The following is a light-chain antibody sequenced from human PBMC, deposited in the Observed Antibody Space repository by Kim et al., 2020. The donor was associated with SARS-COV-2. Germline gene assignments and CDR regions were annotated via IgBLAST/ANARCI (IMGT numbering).Light chain of an antibody. J-gene: IGKJ1*01. CDR1: ESFSSN. CDR2: GAS. V-gene: IGKV3-15*01. CDR3: QQYNSWPLT. Sequence: EIVMTQSPATLSVSPGERATLSCRASESFSSNLAWYQQKPGQAPRLLIYGASTRATGIPARFSGSGSGTEFTLTISSLQSEDFAVYVCQQYNSWPLTFGQGTKVDIK.